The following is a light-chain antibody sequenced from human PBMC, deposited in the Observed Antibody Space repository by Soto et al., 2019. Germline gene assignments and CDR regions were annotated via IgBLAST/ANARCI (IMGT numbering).Light chain of an antibody. Sequence: QSALTQPPSASGSPGQSVAISCTGTSSDVGGYNYVSWYQQHPGKAPKLMIYDVTKRPSGVPDRFSGSKSGNTASLTVSGLQAEDEADYYCTSYAGSKSYVFGSGTKVTVL. J-gene: IGLJ1*01. CDR2: DVT. CDR3: TSYAGSKSYV. CDR1: SSDVGGYNY. V-gene: IGLV2-8*01.